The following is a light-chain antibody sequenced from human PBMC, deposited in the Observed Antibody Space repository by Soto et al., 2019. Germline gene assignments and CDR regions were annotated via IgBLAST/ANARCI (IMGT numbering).Light chain of an antibody. J-gene: IGKJ1*01. V-gene: IGKV1-39*01. CDR3: QQSYSNPRT. CDR2: AAT. Sequence: DIQMTQSPSSLYASVGDRVTITCRASQSISSYLNWYQHKPGKAPNLLIYAATTLQSGVPSRFSGSGSGTDFTLTISSLQPEDFATYYCQQSYSNPRTFGQGTKVDVK. CDR1: QSISSY.